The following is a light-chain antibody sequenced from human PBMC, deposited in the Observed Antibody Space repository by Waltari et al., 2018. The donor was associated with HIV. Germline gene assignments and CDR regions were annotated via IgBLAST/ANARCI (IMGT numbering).Light chain of an antibody. Sequence: QSVLSQPPSASGTPGQRVTISCSGSRSNIGRNTVHWYQQLPGTAPKLLIYSNSHRPSGVPDRFSGSKSGTSASLAISGLQSEDEAEYYCAAWDDSLTGSHVIFGGGTKLTVL. CDR2: SNS. CDR1: RSNIGRNT. J-gene: IGLJ2*01. CDR3: AAWDDSLTGSHVI. V-gene: IGLV1-44*01.